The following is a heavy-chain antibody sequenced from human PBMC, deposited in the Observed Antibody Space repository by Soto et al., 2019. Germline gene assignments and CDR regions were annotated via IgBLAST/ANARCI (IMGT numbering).Heavy chain of an antibody. CDR1: GFSLSTSGMC. CDR2: IDWDDDK. Sequence: SGPTLVNPTQTLTLTCTFSGFSLSTSGMCVGWIRQPPGKALEWLALIDWDDDKYYSTSLKTRLTISKDTSKNQVVLTMTNMDPVDTATYYCARMVPSSGWFHYFDYWGQGTLVTVSS. CDR3: ARMVPSSGWFHYFDY. V-gene: IGHV2-70*01. D-gene: IGHD6-19*01. J-gene: IGHJ4*02.